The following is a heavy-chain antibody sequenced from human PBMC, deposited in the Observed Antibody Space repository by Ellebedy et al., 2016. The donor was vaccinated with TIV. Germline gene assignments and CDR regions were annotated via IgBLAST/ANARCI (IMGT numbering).Heavy chain of an antibody. J-gene: IGHJ6*02. D-gene: IGHD4-17*01. CDR3: VKGAYPVPTVMAV. CDR2: IRSDGSNK. Sequence: GESLKISCATSGFSTSGMHWVRQAPGKGLEWVAFIRSDGSNKYYADSVEGRFTTSRDDSKNTRYLQMNSLRVEDTAVYYCVKGAYPVPTVMAVWGQGTTVTVSS. CDR1: GFSTSG. V-gene: IGHV3-30*02.